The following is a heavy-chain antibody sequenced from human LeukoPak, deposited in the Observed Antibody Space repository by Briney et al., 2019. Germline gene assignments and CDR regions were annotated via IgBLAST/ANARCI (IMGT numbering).Heavy chain of an antibody. CDR2: ISTSTTTI. V-gene: IGHV3-48*04. D-gene: IGHD6-13*01. Sequence: GGSLRLSCEASGFTFSSYSMNWVRQAPGKGLEWISYISTSTTTIYYANSVKGRFTISRDNAKNSLYLQMNSLRAEDTALYYCAKQAAAAKGGYFDYWGQGTLVTVSS. J-gene: IGHJ4*02. CDR3: AKQAAAAKGGYFDY. CDR1: GFTFSSYS.